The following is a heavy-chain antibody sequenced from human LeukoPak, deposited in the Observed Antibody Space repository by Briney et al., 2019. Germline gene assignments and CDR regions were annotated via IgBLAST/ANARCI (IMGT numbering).Heavy chain of an antibody. V-gene: IGHV3-53*01. CDR2: TYSGGST. Sequence: GGSLRLSCAASGFTVSSNYMSWVRQAPGKGLEWVSDTYSGGSTYYADSLKGRFTISRDNSKNPLSLQMNTLRAEDTAVYYCARENIGCNSTSCLVNWYFDLWGRGTLVTVSS. D-gene: IGHD2-2*01. CDR1: GFTVSSNY. CDR3: ARENIGCNSTSCLVNWYFDL. J-gene: IGHJ2*01.